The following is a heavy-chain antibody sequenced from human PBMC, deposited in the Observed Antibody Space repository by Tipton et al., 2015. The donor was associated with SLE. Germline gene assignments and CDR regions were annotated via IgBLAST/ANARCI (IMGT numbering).Heavy chain of an antibody. Sequence: TLSLTCSVSGGSISSSPYYLAWIRPPPGKGLEWIVSHYYSGTTYYNPSLKSRASISADASKNHFSLKLNSVTAADTAVYYCATNGHGETYEFFTEYLRHWGQGTLVTVSS. J-gene: IGHJ1*01. D-gene: IGHD5-12*01. CDR3: ATNGHGETYEFFTEYLRH. CDR1: GGSISSSPYY. V-gene: IGHV4-39*02. CDR2: HYYSGTT.